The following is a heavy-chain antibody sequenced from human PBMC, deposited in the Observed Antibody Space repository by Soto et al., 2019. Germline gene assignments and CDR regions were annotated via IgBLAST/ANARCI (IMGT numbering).Heavy chain of an antibody. J-gene: IGHJ6*03. V-gene: IGHV3-49*03. CDR1: GFTFGDYA. CDR3: TRDRGCSGGSCYTGWHYYMDV. CDR2: IRSKAYGGTT. Sequence: GGSLRLSCTASGFTFGDYAMSWFRQAPGKGLEWVGFIRSKAYGGTTEYAASVKGRFTISRDDSKSIAYLQMNSLKTEDTAVYYCTRDRGCSGGSCYTGWHYYMDVWGKGTTVTVSS. D-gene: IGHD2-15*01.